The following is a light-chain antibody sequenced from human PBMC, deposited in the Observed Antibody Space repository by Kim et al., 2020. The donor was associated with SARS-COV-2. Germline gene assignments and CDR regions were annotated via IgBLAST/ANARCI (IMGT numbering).Light chain of an antibody. J-gene: IGLJ3*02. V-gene: IGLV8-61*01. CDR2: STN. CDR1: SGSVSATYY. CDR3: ALYMGAGIWM. Sequence: QTVVTQEPSSSVSPGGTVTLTCGLNSGSVSATYYPSWYQQTPGQAPRTLMYSTNTRSSGVPDRFSGSILGNKAALTITGAQAVDESDYYCALYMGAGIWMFGGGTRLTVL.